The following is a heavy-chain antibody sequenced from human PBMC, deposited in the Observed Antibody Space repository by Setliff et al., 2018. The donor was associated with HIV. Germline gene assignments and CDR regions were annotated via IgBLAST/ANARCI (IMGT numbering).Heavy chain of an antibody. Sequence: LSLTCAVSGGSISSDNWWTWVRQAPGKGLEWIGEIYHSEYTNYNPSLKSRVSMSVDKSKNQFSLRLTSVTAADTAVYYCARQITSVTPEMLVVNDAFDVWGQGKMVTVSS. CDR1: GGSISSDNW. CDR3: ARQITSVTPEMLVVNDAFDV. CDR2: IYHSEYT. V-gene: IGHV4-4*02. D-gene: IGHD4-17*01. J-gene: IGHJ3*01.